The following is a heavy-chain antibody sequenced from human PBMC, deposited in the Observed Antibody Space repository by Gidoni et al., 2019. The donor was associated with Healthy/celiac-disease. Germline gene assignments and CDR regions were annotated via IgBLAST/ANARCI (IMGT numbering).Heavy chain of an antibody. V-gene: IGHV3-48*02. D-gene: IGHD3-22*01. CDR2: ISSSSSTI. Sequence: FSSDSMNWVRQAPGKGLEWVSYISSSSSTIYYSDSVKGRFTISRDNAKNSLSLQMNSLRDEDTAVYYCARDEARYYDSSGYYGGSYGMDVWGQGTTATVSS. CDR1: FSSDS. J-gene: IGHJ6*02. CDR3: ARDEARYYDSSGYYGGSYGMDV.